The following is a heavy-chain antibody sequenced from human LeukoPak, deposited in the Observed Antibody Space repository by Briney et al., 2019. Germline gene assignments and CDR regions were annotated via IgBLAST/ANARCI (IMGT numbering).Heavy chain of an antibody. D-gene: IGHD3-9*01. CDR3: ARGGYDILTGYPTQVYFQH. J-gene: IGHJ1*01. Sequence: GASVKVSCKASGGTFSSYAISWVRQAPGQGLEWMGGIIPIFGIANYAQKFQGRVTITADESTSTAYMELSSLRSEDTAVYYCARGGYDILTGYPTQVYFQHWGQGTLVTVSS. V-gene: IGHV1-69*13. CDR2: IIPIFGIA. CDR1: GGTFSSYA.